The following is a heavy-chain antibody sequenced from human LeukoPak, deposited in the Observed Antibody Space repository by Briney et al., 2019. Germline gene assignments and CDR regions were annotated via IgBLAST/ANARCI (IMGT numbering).Heavy chain of an antibody. Sequence: PGESLKISCKGSGYSFTTYWIGWVRQMPGKGLECMGIIYPGDSDTTYSPSFQGQVTISADKSINTAYLQWSSLKASDTAMYFCARQGYCSGGSCPPDDAFDIWGQGTMVTVSS. V-gene: IGHV5-51*01. J-gene: IGHJ3*02. CDR3: ARQGYCSGGSCPPDDAFDI. D-gene: IGHD2-15*01. CDR1: GYSFTTYW. CDR2: IYPGDSDT.